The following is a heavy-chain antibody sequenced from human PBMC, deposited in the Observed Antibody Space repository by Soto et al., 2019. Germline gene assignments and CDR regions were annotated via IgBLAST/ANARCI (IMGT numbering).Heavy chain of an antibody. Sequence: QVQLVESGGGVVQPGGSLRLSCTTSGFTFNTYGMHWVRQAPGKGLEWVAIIWYDGSNKYYADSVKGRFTISRYNSKNTLYLLMNRLGAEDTALYYCARRDCTGAYCYSWPFNYGVEVGGQGTRVTVSS. V-gene: IGHV3-33*08. CDR3: ARRDCTGAYCYSWPFNYGVEV. CDR2: IWYDGSNK. CDR1: GFTFNTYG. J-gene: IGHJ6*02. D-gene: IGHD2-15*01.